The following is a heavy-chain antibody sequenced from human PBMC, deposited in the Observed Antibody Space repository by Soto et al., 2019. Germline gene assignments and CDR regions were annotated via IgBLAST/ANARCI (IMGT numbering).Heavy chain of an antibody. V-gene: IGHV3-74*01. J-gene: IGHJ4*02. D-gene: IGHD3-10*01. CDR2: IDTDGSGT. CDR1: GFTFSNYW. Sequence: EVQLVESGGGLVQPGGSLRLSCAASGFTFSNYWMHWVRQAPGKGLVWVARIDTDGSGTSYADSVKGRFTISRDNAKNTVNLLMISLRAEDTAVYYCATVFLKWGQGYLVTVSS. CDR3: ATVFLK.